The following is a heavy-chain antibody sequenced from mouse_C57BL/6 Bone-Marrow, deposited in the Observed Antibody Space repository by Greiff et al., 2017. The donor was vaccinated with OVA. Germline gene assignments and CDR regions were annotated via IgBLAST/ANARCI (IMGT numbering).Heavy chain of an antibody. D-gene: IGHD1-1*01. CDR2: IDSENGDT. CDR1: GFNIKDDY. Sequence: EVKLMESGAELVRPGASVKLSCTASGFNIKDDYMHWVKQRPEQGLEWIGWIDSENGDTEYASKFQGKATITADTSSNTAYLQLSSLTSEDTAVYYCTYYYCSSDANWYFDVWGTGTPVTVSS. CDR3: TYYYCSSDANWYFDV. V-gene: IGHV14-4*01. J-gene: IGHJ1*03.